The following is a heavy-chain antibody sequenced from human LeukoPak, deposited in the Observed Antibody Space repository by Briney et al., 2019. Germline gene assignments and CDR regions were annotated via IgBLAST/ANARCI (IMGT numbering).Heavy chain of an antibody. D-gene: IGHD6-19*01. CDR1: GYTFTSYD. Sequence: ASVKVSCKASGYTFTSYDINWVRQATGQGLEWMGWMNPNSGNTGYAQKFQGRVTITRNTSISTAYMELSSLRSEDTAVYYCARGLLRFWEGGWSPYNWFDPRGQGTLVTVSS. CDR3: ARGLLRFWEGGWSPYNWFDP. J-gene: IGHJ5*02. CDR2: MNPNSGNT. V-gene: IGHV1-8*03.